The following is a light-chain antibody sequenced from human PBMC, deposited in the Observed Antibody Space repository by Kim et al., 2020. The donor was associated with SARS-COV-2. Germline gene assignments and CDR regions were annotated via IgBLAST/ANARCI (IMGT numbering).Light chain of an antibody. CDR2: DAS. CDR3: QQYYSYPWT. V-gene: IGKV1-8*01. CDR1: ETISRN. Sequence: ASYGESVTITCRASETISRNLAWYQQKPGKAPELLMFDASTLQSGVLSRFSGSGSGTDFTLTINSLQSEDSATYYCQQYYSYPWTFGQGTKVDIK. J-gene: IGKJ1*01.